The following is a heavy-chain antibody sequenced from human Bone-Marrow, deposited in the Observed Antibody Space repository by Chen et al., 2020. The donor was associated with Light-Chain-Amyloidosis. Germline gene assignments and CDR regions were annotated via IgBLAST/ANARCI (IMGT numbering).Heavy chain of an antibody. V-gene: IGHV4-34*01. CDR3: ARGTYYDFWSGYYYYYMDV. D-gene: IGHD3-3*01. CDR1: GGSFSGYY. J-gene: IGHJ6*03. CDR2: INHRGST. Sequence: QVQLQQWGAGLLKPSETLSLTCAVYGGSFSGYYWSWIRQPPGKGLGWIGEINHRGSTNYNPSLKSRVTISVDTSKYQFSLKLRSVTAAGTALYYCARGTYYDFWSGYYYYYMDVWGKGTTVTVSS.